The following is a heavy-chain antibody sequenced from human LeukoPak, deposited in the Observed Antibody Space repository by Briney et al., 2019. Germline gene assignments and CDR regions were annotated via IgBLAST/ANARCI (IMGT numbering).Heavy chain of an antibody. V-gene: IGHV4-59*08. CDR3: ATNAGPAALDAIDI. CDR1: GDSINRHY. D-gene: IGHD2-2*01. Sequence: PSETLSLTCTVSGDSINRHYWSWIRQTPGTGLEWIGYISYRGSTNYNPSLKSRVTMSVDTSNNRFSLRLSSVTAADTAVYYCATNAGPAALDAIDIWGQGTIVILSS. J-gene: IGHJ3*02. CDR2: ISYRGST.